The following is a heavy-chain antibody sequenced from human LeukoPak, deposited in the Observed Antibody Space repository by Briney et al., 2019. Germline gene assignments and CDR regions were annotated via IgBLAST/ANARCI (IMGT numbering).Heavy chain of an antibody. CDR3: AKKRTRVSGGWT. CDR2: IRYDGNNK. Sequence: PGGSLRLSCAASGFIFSSYGFHWVRQAPGKGLEWVTFIRYDGNNKYYADSVKGRFTISRDNSKNTVYLQMNSLRTEDTAVYYCAKKRTRVSGGWTWGQGTLVTVSS. D-gene: IGHD5/OR15-5a*01. CDR1: GFIFSSYG. V-gene: IGHV3-30*02. J-gene: IGHJ5*02.